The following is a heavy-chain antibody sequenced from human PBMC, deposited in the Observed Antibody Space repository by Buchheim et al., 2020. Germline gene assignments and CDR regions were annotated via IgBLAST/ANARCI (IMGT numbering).Heavy chain of an antibody. V-gene: IGHV4-39*01. CDR3: ASIRGRLEYAYYYYGMDV. J-gene: IGHJ6*02. CDR1: GGSISSSSYY. Sequence: QLQLQESGPGLVKPSETLSLTCTVSGGSISSSSYYWGWIRQPPGKGLEWIGSIYYSGSTYYNPSLKSRVTISVDTSKNQFSLKLSSVTAADTAVYYCASIRGRLEYAYYYYGMDVWGQGTT. D-gene: IGHD3-16*01. CDR2: IYYSGST.